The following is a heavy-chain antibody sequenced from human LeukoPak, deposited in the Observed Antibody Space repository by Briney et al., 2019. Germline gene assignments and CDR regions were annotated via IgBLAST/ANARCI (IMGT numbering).Heavy chain of an antibody. CDR2: IHPNSGST. CDR3: ARDGVGMVHFDY. J-gene: IGHJ4*02. D-gene: IGHD3-10*01. V-gene: IGHV1-2*02. Sequence: RRASVKVSCKSSGYTFTDYYMHWVRQAPGQGLEWMGWIHPNSGSTNYAPKFQGRVTVTRDTSISTVYMELISLRSDDTAMYYCARDGVGMVHFDYWGQGTLTTISS. CDR1: GYTFTDYY.